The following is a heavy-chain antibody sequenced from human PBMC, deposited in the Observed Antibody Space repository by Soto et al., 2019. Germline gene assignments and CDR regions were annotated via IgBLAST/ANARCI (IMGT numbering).Heavy chain of an antibody. V-gene: IGHV1-69*17. D-gene: IGHD7-27*01. Sequence: QVQLVQSGAEVKRPGSSVKVSCESSGDTFNSYVISWVRQAPGQGLEWMGGVIPIIGVTHYAQKFQGRLTIAALSSTGTAYMELTKLDSDDTALYSCARESLGAKGADHWGQGTLVTVSS. CDR1: GDTFNSYV. CDR3: ARESLGAKGADH. J-gene: IGHJ4*02. CDR2: VIPIIGVT.